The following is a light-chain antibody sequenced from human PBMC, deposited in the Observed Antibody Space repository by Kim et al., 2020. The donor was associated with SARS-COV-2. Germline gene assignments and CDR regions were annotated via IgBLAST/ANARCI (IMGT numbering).Light chain of an antibody. J-gene: IGLJ3*02. CDR3: QAWDSYTGV. CDR2: EDS. CDR1: KLGDKY. V-gene: IGLV3-1*01. Sequence: SYELTQPPSVSVSPGQTASITCSGDKLGDKYASWYQQKSGQSPVVVIYEDSKRPSGIPERFSGSNSGNTATLTISGTQAIDEADYYCQAWDSYTGVFGGG.